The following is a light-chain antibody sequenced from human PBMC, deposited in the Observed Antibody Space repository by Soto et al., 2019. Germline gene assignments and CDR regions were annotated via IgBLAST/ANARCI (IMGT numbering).Light chain of an antibody. V-gene: IGLV2-23*01. J-gene: IGLJ1*01. CDR3: CSYAGSTTYV. Sequence: QSALTQPRSVSGSPGQSVTISCTGISGDVGGHDFVSWYQQHPGKAPKLIIYEGTKRPSGVSNRFSGSKSGNTASLAISGLQAEDEADYYCCSYAGSTTYVFGTGTKLTVL. CDR1: SGDVGGHDF. CDR2: EGT.